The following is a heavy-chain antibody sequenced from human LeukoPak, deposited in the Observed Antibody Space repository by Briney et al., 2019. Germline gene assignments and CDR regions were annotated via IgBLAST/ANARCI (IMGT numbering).Heavy chain of an antibody. D-gene: IGHD3-22*01. CDR1: GGTFSSYA. J-gene: IGHJ5*02. V-gene: IGHV1-8*02. CDR2: INPSSGGT. Sequence: ASVKVSCKASGGTFSSYAISWVRQAPGQGLEWMGWINPSSGGTAYAQKFQGRVTMTRDMSTSTVYMELSSLRSEDTAVYYCARDSNLGGYSWGQGTLVTVSS. CDR3: ARDSNLGGYS.